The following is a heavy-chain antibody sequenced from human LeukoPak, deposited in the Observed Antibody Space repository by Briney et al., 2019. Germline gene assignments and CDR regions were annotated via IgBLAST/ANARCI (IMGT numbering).Heavy chain of an antibody. Sequence: PSENLSLTCTVSGGSISNSGGFYWSRIRQHPGDGLEWIGFISYRGSTYYNPSLKSRVSMSVDTSRSQFSLRLTSVTDEDTAVYYCARISQSSGGFYYWGQGTLVTVSS. J-gene: IGHJ4*02. V-gene: IGHV4-31*02. D-gene: IGHD2-15*01. CDR3: ARISQSSGGFYY. CDR2: ISYRGST. CDR1: GGSISNSGGFY.